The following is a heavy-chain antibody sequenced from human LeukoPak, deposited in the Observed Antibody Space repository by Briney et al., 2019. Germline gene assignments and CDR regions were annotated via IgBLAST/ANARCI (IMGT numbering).Heavy chain of an antibody. V-gene: IGHV3-7*01. D-gene: IGHD3-22*01. CDR3: ARVIGVIGAFDI. Sequence: GWSLTLSCAASGFTFSSYVMHWVRQAPGKGLEGVANIKQDGSEKYYVDSVKGRFTISRDNAKTSLYLQMNSLRAEDTAVYYCARVIGVIGAFDIWGQGTMVTVSS. J-gene: IGHJ3*02. CDR2: IKQDGSEK. CDR1: GFTFSSYV.